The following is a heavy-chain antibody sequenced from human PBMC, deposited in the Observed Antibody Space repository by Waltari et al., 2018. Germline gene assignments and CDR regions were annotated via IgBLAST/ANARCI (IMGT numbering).Heavy chain of an antibody. CDR1: GYTFNSHD. Sequence: QVQLVQSGAEVKKPGASVRVSCKASGYTFNSHDINWLRQATGQGLDWMGWMNPGSGKTGYAQNFQGRVTMTRDTSISTAYMEVNDLRSEDTAVYYCTRGALNRRRSYGGYYYFGLDVWGQGTMVTVSS. V-gene: IGHV1-8*01. D-gene: IGHD2-15*01. CDR2: MNPGSGKT. CDR3: TRGALNRRRSYGGYYYFGLDV. J-gene: IGHJ6*02.